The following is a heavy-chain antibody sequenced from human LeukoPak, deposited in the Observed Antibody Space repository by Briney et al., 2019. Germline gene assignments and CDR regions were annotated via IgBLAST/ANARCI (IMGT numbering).Heavy chain of an antibody. Sequence: PGGSLRLSCAASRFTFRNHGMHWVRQAPGKGLEWVAVIWYDGSDTYYTDSVKGRFTIPRDNSKSTLYLQMNSLRVEDTAVYYCARDRSLRYFDYWGQGTVVTVSS. CDR3: ARDRSLRYFDY. CDR2: IWYDGSDT. J-gene: IGHJ4*02. CDR1: RFTFRNHG. V-gene: IGHV3-33*01.